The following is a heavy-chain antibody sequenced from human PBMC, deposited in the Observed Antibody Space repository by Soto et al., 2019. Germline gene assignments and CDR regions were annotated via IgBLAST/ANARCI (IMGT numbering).Heavy chain of an antibody. CDR2: IVVGSGNT. Sequence: SVKVSCKASGFTFTSSAMQWVRQARGQRLEWIGWIVVGSGNTNYAQKFQERVTITRDMSTSTAYMELSSLRSEDTAVYYCAADANPMRDYYYYYYMDVWGKGTTVTVSS. D-gene: IGHD2-15*01. CDR1: GFTFTSSA. V-gene: IGHV1-58*02. J-gene: IGHJ6*03. CDR3: AADANPMRDYYYYYYMDV.